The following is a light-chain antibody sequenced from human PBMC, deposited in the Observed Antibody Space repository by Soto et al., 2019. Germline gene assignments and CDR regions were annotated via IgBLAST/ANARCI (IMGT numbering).Light chain of an antibody. CDR1: SSDIGGFNY. J-gene: IGLJ2*01. CDR2: DVT. V-gene: IGLV2-14*03. CDR3: SSYTKSGSLYVV. Sequence: QSVLTQPASVSGSPGQSITISRTGTSSDIGGFNYVSWYQQHPGKAPKLVIYDVTNRPSGVSDRFSGFKSGNTASLTISGLQPEDEADYVCSSYTKSGSLYVVFGGGTKVTVL.